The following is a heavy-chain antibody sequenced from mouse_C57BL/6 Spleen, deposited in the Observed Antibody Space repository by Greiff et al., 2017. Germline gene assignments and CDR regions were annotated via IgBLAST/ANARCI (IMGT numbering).Heavy chain of an antibody. CDR1: GYAFSSSW. V-gene: IGHV1-82*01. Sequence: VQLLQSGPELVKPGASVKISCKASGYAFSSSWLNWVKQRPGKGLEWIGRFYPGDGDTNYNGKFKGKAPLTPDKSSSKAYMQISSLTAEDAAVYFCARGGPGARDYWGQGTSVTVSS. CDR3: ARGGPGARDY. CDR2: FYPGDGDT. J-gene: IGHJ4*01.